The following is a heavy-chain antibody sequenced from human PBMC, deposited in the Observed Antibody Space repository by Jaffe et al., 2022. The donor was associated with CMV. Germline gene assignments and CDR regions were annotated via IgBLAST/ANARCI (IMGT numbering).Heavy chain of an antibody. J-gene: IGHJ5*02. CDR2: MYYSGGT. Sequence: QVQLQESGPGLVKPSETLSLTCTVSGGSISSSDYYWGWIRQPPGKGLDWIGSMYYSGGTYYNPSLRSRVTISVDTSKNQLTLKLTSVTAADTAVYYCARQRRDCTSNSCLNWLDTWGQGTLVTVSS. CDR1: GGSISSSDYY. V-gene: IGHV4-39*01. D-gene: IGHD2-2*01. CDR3: ARQRRDCTSNSCLNWLDT.